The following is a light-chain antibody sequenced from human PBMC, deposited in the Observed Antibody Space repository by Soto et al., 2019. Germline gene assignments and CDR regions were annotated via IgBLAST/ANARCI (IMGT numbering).Light chain of an antibody. CDR3: QHYGTSAL. CDR2: AS. V-gene: IGKV3-20*01. Sequence: EIVLTQSPGTLSLSPGERATLSCRASQSVSDSYLAWYQHKPGQAPRLLIYASTRATGIPDRFSGSGSGTDFTLTISRLEPEDFAVYYCQHYGTSALFGPGNKVDIK. J-gene: IGKJ3*01. CDR1: QSVSDSY.